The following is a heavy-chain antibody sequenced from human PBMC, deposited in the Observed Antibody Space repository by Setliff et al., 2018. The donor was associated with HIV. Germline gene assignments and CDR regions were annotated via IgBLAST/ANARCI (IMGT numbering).Heavy chain of an antibody. CDR2: VSHTGST. D-gene: IGHD1-26*01. V-gene: IGHV4-34*01. CDR3: AREGTYSGTYWVRRVASFDI. Sequence: LSLTCAVYGGSLSGYYWRWIRQPPGKGLEWIGGVSHTGSTNYNPSLKSRITISADTPKNQFSLKLSSVTAADTAVYYCAREGTYSGTYWVRRVASFDIWGQGTMVTVSS. J-gene: IGHJ3*02. CDR1: GGSLSGYY.